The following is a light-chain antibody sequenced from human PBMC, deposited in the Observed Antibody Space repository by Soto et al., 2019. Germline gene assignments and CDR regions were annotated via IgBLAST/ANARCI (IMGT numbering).Light chain of an antibody. J-gene: IGLJ3*02. V-gene: IGLV1-40*01. Sequence: QSVLTQPPSVSGAPGQRVTISCTESSSNIGAGYDVHWYQQLPGTAPKLLIYGNSNRPSGVPDRFSGSKSGTSASLAITGXXXXXXXXXXCQSYDSSLSAWVFGGGTK. CDR3: QSYDSSLSAWV. CDR2: GNS. CDR1: SSNIGAGYD.